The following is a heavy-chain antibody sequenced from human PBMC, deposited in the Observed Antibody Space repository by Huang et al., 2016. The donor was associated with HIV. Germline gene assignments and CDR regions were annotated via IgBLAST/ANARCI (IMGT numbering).Heavy chain of an antibody. CDR1: GGALGSYT. CDR3: ARALGMNGGFFDY. CDR2: FIPVAGTV. Sequence: QVQVVQSGAEVRKPGSSVKVSCKASGGALGSYTLSWVRQAPGQGLEWVGGFIPVAGTVKYAQKFQGRVTITADDSTNTEYMILSNLRPEDTAVYFCARALGMNGGFFDYWGQGTLVTVSS. V-gene: IGHV1-69*13. D-gene: IGHD2-8*01. J-gene: IGHJ4*02.